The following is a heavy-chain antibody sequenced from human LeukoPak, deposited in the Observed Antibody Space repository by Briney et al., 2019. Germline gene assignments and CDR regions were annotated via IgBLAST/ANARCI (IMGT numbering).Heavy chain of an antibody. D-gene: IGHD3-10*01. CDR3: ARDLGRALSYGDYFDY. V-gene: IGHV4-39*07. Sequence: KPSETLSLTCTVSGGSISSSSYYWGWIRQPPGKGLEWIGSIYYSGSTYYNPSLKSRVTISVDTSKNQFSLKLSSVTAADTAVYYCARDLGRALSYGDYFDYWGQGTLVTVSS. J-gene: IGHJ4*02. CDR1: GGSISSSSYY. CDR2: IYYSGST.